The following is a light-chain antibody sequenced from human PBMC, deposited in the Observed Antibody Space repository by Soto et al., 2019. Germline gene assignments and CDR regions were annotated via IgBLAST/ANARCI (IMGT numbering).Light chain of an antibody. CDR3: QQYNGYLAWA. CDR2: DAT. J-gene: IGKJ1*01. CDR1: QSIDRW. Sequence: DIQMTQSPSTLSASVGDRVTITCRASQSIDRWLAWYQQKPGKAPKVLIWDATTLHRGVPSRFSGSRSGTEFALAISSVQRDDFAAYYCQQYNGYLAWAFGQGTKVEVK. V-gene: IGKV1-5*01.